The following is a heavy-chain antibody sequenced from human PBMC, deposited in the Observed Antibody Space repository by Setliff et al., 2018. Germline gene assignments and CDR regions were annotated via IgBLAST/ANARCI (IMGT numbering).Heavy chain of an antibody. D-gene: IGHD3-10*01. CDR1: GFTFSRYW. CDR2: IKQDGSEK. Sequence: SLLLSFSSSGFTFSRYWMSWVRQAPGKGLEGVANIKQDGSEKCYVDSVKGRFTISRDNAKNSLYLQMNSLRAEDTAVYYCARDHVYGSQYYYYYGMDVWGQGTTVTVSS. CDR3: ARDHVYGSQYYYYYGMDV. J-gene: IGHJ6*02. V-gene: IGHV3-7*01.